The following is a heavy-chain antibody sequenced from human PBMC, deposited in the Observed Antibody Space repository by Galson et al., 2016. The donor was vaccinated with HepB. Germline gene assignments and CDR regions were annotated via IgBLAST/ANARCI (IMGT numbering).Heavy chain of an antibody. Sequence: SLRLSCAASGLMFNSYGMHWVRQAPGKGLEWIAFLSYDGVNVLYADSVKGRFTISRDNSKNTLYLQMNSLRAEDTAIYYCAKVPYSSSWYGFGSWGQGTLVTVSS. V-gene: IGHV3-30*18. CDR1: GLMFNSYG. J-gene: IGHJ4*02. CDR3: AKVPYSSSWYGFGS. CDR2: LSYDGVNV. D-gene: IGHD6-13*01.